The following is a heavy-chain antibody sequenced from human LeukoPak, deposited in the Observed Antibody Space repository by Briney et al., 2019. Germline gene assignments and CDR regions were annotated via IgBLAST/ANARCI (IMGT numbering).Heavy chain of an antibody. Sequence: GGSLRLSCAASGFTFSSYAMSWVRQAPGKGLEWVSAISGSGGSTYYADSVKGRFTISRDNSKNTLYLQMNSLRAEDTAVYYCAKVAGTADIVAKLLFCGFDPWGQGTLVTVSS. J-gene: IGHJ5*02. CDR3: AKVAGTADIVAKLLFCGFDP. V-gene: IGHV3-23*01. D-gene: IGHD5-12*01. CDR2: ISGSGGST. CDR1: GFTFSSYA.